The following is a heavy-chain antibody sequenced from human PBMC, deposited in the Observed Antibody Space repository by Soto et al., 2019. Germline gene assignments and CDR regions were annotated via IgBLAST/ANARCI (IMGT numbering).Heavy chain of an antibody. J-gene: IGHJ5*02. CDR3: ARGGIFGIAVAGRGNWFDP. D-gene: IGHD6-19*01. V-gene: IGHV4-34*01. CDR1: GGSFSGYY. Sequence: PSETQSLTCAVYGGSFSGYYWSWIRQPPGKGLEWIGEINHSGSTNYNPSLKSRVTISVDTSKNQFSLKLSSVTAADTAVYYCARGGIFGIAVAGRGNWFDPWGQGTLVTVSS. CDR2: INHSGST.